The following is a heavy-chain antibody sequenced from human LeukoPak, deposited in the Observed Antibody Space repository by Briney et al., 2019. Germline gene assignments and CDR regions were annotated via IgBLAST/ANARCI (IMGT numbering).Heavy chain of an antibody. J-gene: IGHJ4*02. CDR1: GFTFGSYA. CDR2: ITESGGGT. V-gene: IGHV3-23*01. CDR3: ARDPRGSYFDY. D-gene: IGHD1-26*01. Sequence: GGSLRLSCAASGFTFGSYAMSWVRQAPGKGLEWVSAITESGGGTYNADSVKGRFTISRDNAKNSLYLQMNSLRAEDTAVYYCARDPRGSYFDYWGQGTLVTVSS.